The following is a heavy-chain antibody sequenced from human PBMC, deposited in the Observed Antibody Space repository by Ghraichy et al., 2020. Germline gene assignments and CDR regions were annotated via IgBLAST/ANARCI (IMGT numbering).Heavy chain of an antibody. J-gene: IGHJ4*02. Sequence: ASVKVSCEASGYTFTGYYIHWVRQAPGQGLEWLGRINSNSGDTKYAQNFQGRVTMTRDTSISTAYMELNSLRSDDTAIYFCARGRTPVTTPMKYWGQGTLITVSS. CDR1: GYTFTGYY. V-gene: IGHV1-2*06. D-gene: IGHD4-17*01. CDR2: INSNSGDT. CDR3: ARGRTPVTTPMKY.